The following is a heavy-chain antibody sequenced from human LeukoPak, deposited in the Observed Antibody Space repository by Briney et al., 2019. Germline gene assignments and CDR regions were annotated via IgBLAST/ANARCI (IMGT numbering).Heavy chain of an antibody. CDR3: ARGSSAGASLRHDY. Sequence: PGGTPSLSCAASRFTSSSYCMSCVRQAPGRGVECVANIKQDGGEENTIDPVRGRSTITRDNAKKTLYLQMNSLRAEDTAVYYCARGSSAGASLRHDYWGQGTLVTVSS. CDR1: RFTSSSYC. V-gene: IGHV3-7*01. D-gene: IGHD1-26*01. J-gene: IGHJ4*02. CDR2: IKQDGGEE.